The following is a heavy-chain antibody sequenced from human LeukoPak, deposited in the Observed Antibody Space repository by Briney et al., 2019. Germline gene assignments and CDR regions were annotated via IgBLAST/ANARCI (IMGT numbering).Heavy chain of an antibody. D-gene: IGHD6-13*01. Sequence: GGSLRLSCAASGFTVSSNYMSWVRQAPGKGLEWVSVIYSGGSTYYADSVKGRFTISRDNSKNTLYLQMNSLRAEDTAVYYCANERLAAVEDYYFDYWGQGTLVTVSS. J-gene: IGHJ4*02. V-gene: IGHV3-53*01. CDR3: ANERLAAVEDYYFDY. CDR2: IYSGGST. CDR1: GFTVSSNY.